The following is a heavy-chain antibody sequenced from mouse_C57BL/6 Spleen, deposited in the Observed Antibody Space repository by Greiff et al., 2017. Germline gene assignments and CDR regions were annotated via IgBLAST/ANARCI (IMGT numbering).Heavy chain of an antibody. V-gene: IGHV2-9-1*01. Sequence: VQLVESGPGLVAPSQSLSITCTVSGFTLTSYAISWVRQPPGKALEWLGVIWTGGGTNYNTALKSRLSISKDNSKSQVYIKIYSLHTDDTARYYGAKNSSDYDGYFDVWGTGTTVTVSS. D-gene: IGHD2-4*01. CDR2: IWTGGGT. J-gene: IGHJ1*03. CDR3: AKNSSDYDGYFDV. CDR1: GFTLTSYA.